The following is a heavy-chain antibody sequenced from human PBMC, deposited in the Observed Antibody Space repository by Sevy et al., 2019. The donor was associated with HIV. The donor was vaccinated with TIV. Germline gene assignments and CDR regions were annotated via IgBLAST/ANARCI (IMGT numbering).Heavy chain of an antibody. CDR2: IYNGGNT. Sequence: SETLSLTCTVSGGSMRSSHYWGWIRQSPGKGLEWIGSIYNGGNTYYNPSLKTRTTISVDTSINQFFLRLTSVTAADTAVYYCARQPQWLGPSFDSWGQGTLVTVSS. CDR3: ARQPQWLGPSFDS. CDR1: GGSMRSSHY. D-gene: IGHD6-19*01. J-gene: IGHJ4*02. V-gene: IGHV4-39*01.